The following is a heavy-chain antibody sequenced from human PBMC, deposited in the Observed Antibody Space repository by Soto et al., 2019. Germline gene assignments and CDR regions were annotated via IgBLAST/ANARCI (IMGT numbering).Heavy chain of an antibody. CDR1: GGSISSSSYY. CDR3: ARWGGTGIAAAGANDAFDI. J-gene: IGHJ3*02. V-gene: IGHV4-39*01. CDR2: IYYSGST. Sequence: QLQLQESGPGLVKPSETLSLTCTVSGGSISSSSYYWGWIRQPPGKGLEWIGSIYYSGSTYYNPSLKSRVTISVDTSKNQFSRKRSSVTAADTAVYYCARWGGTGIAAAGANDAFDIWGQGTMVTVSS. D-gene: IGHD6-13*01.